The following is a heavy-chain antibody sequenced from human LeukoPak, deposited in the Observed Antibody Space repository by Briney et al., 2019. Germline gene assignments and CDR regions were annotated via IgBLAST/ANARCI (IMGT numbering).Heavy chain of an antibody. D-gene: IGHD5-12*01. CDR1: GLTPTSYA. CDR2: TSASLRNT. V-gene: IGHV3-23*01. J-gene: IGHJ6*02. CDR3: AGGMNDYWGLAAGPYYYGMHV. Sequence: PGGSLRPSCAASGLTPTSYAMSWVRQVPGEGLDWDSATSASLRNTGYAESVKGRFTMSRDNSKSTVYMQLNSLRAEDTAVYYCAGGMNDYWGLAAGPYYYGMHVWGQGTLVTVSS.